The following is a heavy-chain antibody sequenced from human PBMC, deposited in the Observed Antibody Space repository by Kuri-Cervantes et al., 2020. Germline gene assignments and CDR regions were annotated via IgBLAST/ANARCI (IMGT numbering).Heavy chain of an antibody. D-gene: IGHD3-22*01. CDR1: GYTFTSYG. Sequence: SVKVSCKASGYTFTSYGISWVRQAPGQGLEWMGGITPIFGTANYAQKFQGRVTITTDESTSTAYMELSSLRSEDTAVYYCATYDSSGYSFDYWGQGTLVTVSS. V-gene: IGHV1-69*05. J-gene: IGHJ4*02. CDR3: ATYDSSGYSFDY. CDR2: ITPIFGTA.